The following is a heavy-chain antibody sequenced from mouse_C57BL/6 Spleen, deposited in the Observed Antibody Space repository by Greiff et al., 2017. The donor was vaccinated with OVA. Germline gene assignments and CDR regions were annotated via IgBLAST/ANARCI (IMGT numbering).Heavy chain of an antibody. V-gene: IGHV1-64*01. D-gene: IGHD1-3*01. CDR2: IHPNSGST. Sequence: VKLQQPGAELVKPGASVKLSCKASGYTFTSYWMHWVKQRPGQGLEWIGMIHPNSGSTNYNEKFKSKATLTVDKSSSTAYMQLSSLTSEDSAVYYCARYSKGYFDVWGTGTTVTVSS. CDR1: GYTFTSYW. J-gene: IGHJ1*03. CDR3: ARYSKGYFDV.